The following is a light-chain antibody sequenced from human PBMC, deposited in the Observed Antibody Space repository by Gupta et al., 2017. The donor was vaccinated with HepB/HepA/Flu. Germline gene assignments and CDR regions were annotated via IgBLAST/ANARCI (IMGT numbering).Light chain of an antibody. Sequence: EIVLTQSPGTLSLSPGERATLSCRASQSVSSNYLAWYQQKPGQAPRLLIYGASSRATGIPDKFSGSGCGTDFTLTISRREPEDFAVYYCQQYGDSPPWTFGQGTKVEIK. V-gene: IGKV3-20*01. CDR2: GAS. J-gene: IGKJ1*01. CDR1: QSVSSNY. CDR3: QQYGDSPPWT.